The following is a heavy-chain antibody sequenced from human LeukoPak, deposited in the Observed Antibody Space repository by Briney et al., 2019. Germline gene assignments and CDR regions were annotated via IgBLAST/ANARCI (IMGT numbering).Heavy chain of an antibody. J-gene: IGHJ4*02. V-gene: IGHV3-9*01. D-gene: IGHD3-10*01. CDR3: ARADYYGSGTSFDY. Sequence: PGGSLRLSCAASGFTFDDYAMHWVRQAPGKGLEWVSGISWNSGSIGYADSVKGRFTISRDNAKNSLYLQMNSLRAEDTALYYCARADYYGSGTSFDYWGQGTLVTVSS. CDR2: ISWNSGSI. CDR1: GFTFDDYA.